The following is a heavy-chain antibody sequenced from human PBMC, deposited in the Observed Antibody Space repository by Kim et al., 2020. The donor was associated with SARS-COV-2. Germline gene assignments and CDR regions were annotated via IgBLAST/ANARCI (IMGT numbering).Heavy chain of an antibody. Sequence: GGSLRLSCAASGFTFSSYAMHWVRQAPGKGLEWVAVISYDGSNKYYVDSVKGRFTISRDNSKNTLYLQMNSLRAEDTAVYYCAREYSSSSYYYYGMDVWGQGTTVTVSS. CDR1: GFTFSSYA. CDR2: ISYDGSNK. V-gene: IGHV3-30*04. J-gene: IGHJ6*02. CDR3: AREYSSSSYYYYGMDV. D-gene: IGHD6-6*01.